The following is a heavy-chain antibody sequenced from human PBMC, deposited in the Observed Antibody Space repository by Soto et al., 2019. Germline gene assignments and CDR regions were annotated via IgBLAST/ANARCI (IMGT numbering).Heavy chain of an antibody. CDR1: GGTFSSYT. CDR2: IIPIFGTA. V-gene: IGHV1-69*06. Sequence: SVKVSCKASGGTFSSYTISWVRQAPGQGLEWMGGIIPIFGTANYAQKFQGRVTITADKSTSTAYMELSSLRSEDTAVYYCAREFYGSGSYYNGGWFDPWGQGTLVTVSS. D-gene: IGHD3-10*01. CDR3: AREFYGSGSYYNGGWFDP. J-gene: IGHJ5*02.